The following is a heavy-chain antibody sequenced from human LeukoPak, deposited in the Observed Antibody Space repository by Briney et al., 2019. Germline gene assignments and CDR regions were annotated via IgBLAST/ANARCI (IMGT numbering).Heavy chain of an antibody. CDR2: VNPNSGGT. Sequence: ASVKVSCKASGYSFSAYWMHWVRQAPGQGLEWMGWVNPNSGGTNYAQKFQGRVTMTRDTSISTAYMELNWLSSDDTAVYYCAKAQGEPSSTMFNWFDPWGQGTLVSVSS. V-gene: IGHV1-2*02. CDR3: AKAQGEPSSTMFNWFDP. CDR1: GYSFSAYW. J-gene: IGHJ5*02. D-gene: IGHD6-13*01.